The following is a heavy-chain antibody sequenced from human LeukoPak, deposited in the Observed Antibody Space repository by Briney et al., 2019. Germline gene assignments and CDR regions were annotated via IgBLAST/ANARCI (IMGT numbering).Heavy chain of an antibody. CDR1: GYTFTSYD. CDR3: ARGYFDWLFRAFDI. D-gene: IGHD3-9*01. J-gene: IGHJ3*02. V-gene: IGHV1-69*06. CDR2: IIPIFGTA. Sequence: GASVKVSCKASGYTFTSYDISWVRQAPGQGLEWMGGIIPIFGTANYAQKFQGRVTITADKSTSTAYMELSSLRSEDTAVYYCARGYFDWLFRAFDIWGQGTMVTVSS.